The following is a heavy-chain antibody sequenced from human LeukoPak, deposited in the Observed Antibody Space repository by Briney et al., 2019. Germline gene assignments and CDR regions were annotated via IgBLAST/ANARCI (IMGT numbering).Heavy chain of an antibody. V-gene: IGHV1-69*04. CDR1: GYTFTSYG. CDR3: ARGKGYGDPLNY. CDR2: IIPILGIA. D-gene: IGHD4-17*01. J-gene: IGHJ4*02. Sequence: ASVKVSCKASGYTFTSYGISWVRQAPGQGLEWMGRIIPILGIANYAQKFQGRVTITRNTSISTAYMELSSLRSEDTAVYYCARGKGYGDPLNYWGQGTLVTVSS.